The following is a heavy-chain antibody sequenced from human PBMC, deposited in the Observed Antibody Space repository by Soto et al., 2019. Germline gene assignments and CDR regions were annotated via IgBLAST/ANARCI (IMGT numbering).Heavy chain of an antibody. CDR1: GGSISSYY. CDR3: ARGDYSSDGDGYFDY. D-gene: IGHD6-25*01. Sequence: SETLSLTCTVSGGSISSYYWSWIRQPPGKGLEWIGYIYYSGSTNYNPSLKSRVTISVDTSKNQFSLKLSSVTAADTAVYYCARGDYSSDGDGYFDYWGQGTLVTVSS. CDR2: IYYSGST. J-gene: IGHJ4*02. V-gene: IGHV4-59*01.